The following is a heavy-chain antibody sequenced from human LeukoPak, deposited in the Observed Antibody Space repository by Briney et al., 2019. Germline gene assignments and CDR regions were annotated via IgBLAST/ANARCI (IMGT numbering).Heavy chain of an antibody. J-gene: IGHJ4*02. CDR1: AFTFSRYG. Sequence: GGSLRLSCAASAFTFSRYGMHWVRQAPGKGLEWVAFIRYDGSNKYYADSVKGRFTISRDNSKNTLYLQMNSLRAEDTAVYYCARESDSSGYFDYWGQGTLVTVSS. D-gene: IGHD3-22*01. CDR2: IRYDGSNK. V-gene: IGHV3-30*02. CDR3: ARESDSSGYFDY.